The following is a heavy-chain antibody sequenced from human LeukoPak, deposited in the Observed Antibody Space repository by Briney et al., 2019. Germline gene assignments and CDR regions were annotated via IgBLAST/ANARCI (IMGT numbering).Heavy chain of an antibody. CDR3: AKDVGGGYTAYYLDN. CDR1: GFIFSGYA. CDR2: ISYDGSYQ. V-gene: IGHV3-30*04. J-gene: IGHJ4*02. D-gene: IGHD5-12*01. Sequence: GSLRLSCAASGFIFSGYAMHWVRQAPGKGLEWVAVISYDGSYQNYAESVKGRFTISRDNSENTLFLQMSSLGPEDTAMYSCAKDVGGGYTAYYLDNWGQGTLVAVSS.